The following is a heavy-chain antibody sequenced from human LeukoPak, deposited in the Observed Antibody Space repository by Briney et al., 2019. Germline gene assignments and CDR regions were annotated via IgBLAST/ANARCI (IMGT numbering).Heavy chain of an antibody. CDR2: INPNSGDT. CDR3: ARWVGYSNWFDP. J-gene: IGHJ5*02. D-gene: IGHD2-15*01. CDR1: GYTFTGYY. V-gene: IGHV1-2*02. Sequence: GASVKVSCKASGYTFTGYYVLWVRQAPGQGLEWMGWINPNSGDTNYAQKFQGRVTMTRDTSISTAYMELSRLKSDNTAVYYCARWVGYSNWFDPWGQGTRVTVSS.